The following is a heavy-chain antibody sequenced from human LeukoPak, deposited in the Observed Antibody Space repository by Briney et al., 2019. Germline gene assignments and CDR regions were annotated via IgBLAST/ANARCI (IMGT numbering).Heavy chain of an antibody. CDR3: TTLRRGSSGWYNGFDY. J-gene: IGHJ4*02. D-gene: IGHD6-19*01. CDR2: IYYTGST. Sequence: PSETLSLTCTVSGDSIRSYYWSWIRQPPGKGMEGMGYIYYTGSTNYNPSLKSRVTISVDTSRNQFSLKLTSVTAADTAVYYCTTLRRGSSGWYNGFDYWGQGTLVTVSS. CDR1: GDSIRSYY. V-gene: IGHV4-59*08.